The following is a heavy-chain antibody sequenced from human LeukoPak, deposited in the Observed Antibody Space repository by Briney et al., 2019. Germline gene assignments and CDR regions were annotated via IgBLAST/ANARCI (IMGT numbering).Heavy chain of an antibody. Sequence: GASVEVSCKATGYTFTSYAMNWVRQAPGQGLEWMGWINTNTGNPTYAQGFTGRFVFSLDTSVSTAYLQISSLKAEDTAVYYCARVAVGATRQNYYYGMDVWGQGTTVTVSS. V-gene: IGHV7-4-1*02. CDR1: GYTFTSYA. CDR3: ARVAVGATRQNYYYGMDV. D-gene: IGHD1-26*01. J-gene: IGHJ6*02. CDR2: INTNTGNP.